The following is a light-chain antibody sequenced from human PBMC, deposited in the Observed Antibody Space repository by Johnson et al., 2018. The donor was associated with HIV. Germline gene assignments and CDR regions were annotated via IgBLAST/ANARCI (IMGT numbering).Light chain of an antibody. V-gene: IGLV1-51*01. CDR3: GTWNSSLSVQNYV. CDR2: DNN. J-gene: IGLJ1*01. CDR1: SSNIGNNY. Sequence: QSVLTQPPSVSAAPGQKVTISCSGSSSNIGNNYVSWYQQIPGTAPKLLIYDNNKRPSGIPDRFSGSKFGTSATLGITGLQTGDEADYYCGTWNSSLSVQNYVFGTGTKVTVL.